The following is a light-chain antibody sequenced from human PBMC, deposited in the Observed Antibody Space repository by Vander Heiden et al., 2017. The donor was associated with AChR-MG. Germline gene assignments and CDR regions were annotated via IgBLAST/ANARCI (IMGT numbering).Light chain of an antibody. CDR2: DAS. V-gene: IGKV1-33*01. CDR3: QQNENLPPFT. CDR1: QDISNY. Sequence: DIRITQSPSSLSASVGDRVTITCQASQDISNYLNWYQQKPGKAPKLLIYDASNLETGVPSRFSGSGYGTDSTFTISSRQPEDIATYYCQQNENLPPFTFGPGTKVDIK. J-gene: IGKJ3*01.